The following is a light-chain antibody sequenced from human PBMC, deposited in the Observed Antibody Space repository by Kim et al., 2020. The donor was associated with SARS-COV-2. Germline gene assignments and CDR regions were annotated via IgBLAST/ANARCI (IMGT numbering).Light chain of an antibody. CDR3: QKYNNAPVA. V-gene: IGKV1-27*01. J-gene: IGKJ1*01. CDR1: QGISNP. Sequence: VSVGDRVTITCRASQGISNPIAWYQQKPGTVPQLLIYAASTLQTGVPSRFSGSGSGTDFTLAISSLQPEDFATYYCQKYNNAPVAFGQGTKVDIK. CDR2: AAS.